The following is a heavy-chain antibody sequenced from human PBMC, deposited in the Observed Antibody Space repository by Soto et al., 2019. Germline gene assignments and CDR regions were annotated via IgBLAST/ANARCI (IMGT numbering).Heavy chain of an antibody. Sequence: QVQLQESGPGLVKPSQTLSLTCTVSGGSIRSGGYYWSWIRQHPGKGLEWIGYIYYSGSTYYNPSLTSRVTRSVDTSKNQFALKLGSVPAADTAVYYLARVGGINWFDPWGPGTLVTVSS. CDR3: ARVGGINWFDP. CDR2: IYYSGST. J-gene: IGHJ5*02. CDR1: GGSIRSGGYY. V-gene: IGHV4-31*03. D-gene: IGHD1-20*01.